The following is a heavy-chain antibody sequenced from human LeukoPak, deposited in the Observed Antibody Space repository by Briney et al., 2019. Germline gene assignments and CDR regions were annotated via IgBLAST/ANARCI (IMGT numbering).Heavy chain of an antibody. J-gene: IGHJ3*02. CDR3: AKETVVVVAATPDAFDI. CDR2: ISGSGGST. D-gene: IGHD2-15*01. CDR1: GGSFSGYY. V-gene: IGHV3-23*01. Sequence: ETLSLTCAVYGGSFSGYYWSWVRQAPGKGLEWVSGISGSGGSTHYADSVKDRFTISRDNSKNTLYLQMNSLRAEDTAVYYCAKETVVVVAATPDAFDIWGQGTMVTVSS.